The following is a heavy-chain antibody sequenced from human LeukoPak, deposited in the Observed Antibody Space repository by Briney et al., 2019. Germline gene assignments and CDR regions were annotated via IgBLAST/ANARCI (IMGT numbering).Heavy chain of an antibody. J-gene: IGHJ4*02. V-gene: IGHV3-20*01. CDR2: INWNGGST. CDR1: GFTFDDYG. CDR3: ARWGELSSYDY. Sequence: GGSLRLSCAASGFTFDDYGMSWVRQAPGKGLEWVSGINWNGGSTGYADSVKGRFTISRDNAKNSLYLQMNSLRAEDTALYHCARWGELSSYDYWGQGTLVTVSS. D-gene: IGHD1-26*01.